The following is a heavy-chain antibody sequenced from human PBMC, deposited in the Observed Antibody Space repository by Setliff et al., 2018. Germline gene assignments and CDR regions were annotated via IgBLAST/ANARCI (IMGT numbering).Heavy chain of an antibody. CDR3: ARGYCSSSGCFFAGWFDP. V-gene: IGHV4-34*01. Sequence: PSETLSLTCAVYDGSFSGYYWSWIRQPPGKGLEWIGEIDHSGNTNYNPSLKSRVTIFVDTSKNQFSLKLNSVTAADMDVYYCARGYCSSSGCFFAGWFDPWGQGTLVTVSS. CDR1: DGSFSGYY. D-gene: IGHD2-2*01. CDR2: IDHSGNT. J-gene: IGHJ5*02.